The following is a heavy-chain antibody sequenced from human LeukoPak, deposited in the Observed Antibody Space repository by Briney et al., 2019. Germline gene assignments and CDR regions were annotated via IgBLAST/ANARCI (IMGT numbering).Heavy chain of an antibody. CDR1: GGSISSSNW. CDR3: ASRLSYDFWTGSGPKYYFDY. V-gene: IGHV4-4*02. J-gene: IGHJ4*02. D-gene: IGHD3-3*01. Sequence: PSETLSLTCAVSGGSISSSNWWGWVRQPPGKGLEWIGEIYHSGSTNYNPSLKSRVTISVDESKNQFSLKLSSVTAADTAVYYCASRLSYDFWTGSGPKYYFDYWGQGTLVTVSS. CDR2: IYHSGST.